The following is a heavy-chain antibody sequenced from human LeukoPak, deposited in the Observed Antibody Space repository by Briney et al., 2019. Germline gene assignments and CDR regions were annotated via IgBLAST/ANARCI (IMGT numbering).Heavy chain of an antibody. J-gene: IGHJ4*02. CDR3: ARYYYDSSGYYYFDY. Sequence: GGSLRLSCAASGFTFSSYAMSWVRQAPGKGLEWVSAFSGHGGSTYYADSVKGRFTISRDNAKNSLYLQMNSLRAEDTAVYYCARYYYDSSGYYYFDYWGQGTLVTVSS. D-gene: IGHD3-22*01. CDR2: FSGHGGST. V-gene: IGHV3-23*01. CDR1: GFTFSSYA.